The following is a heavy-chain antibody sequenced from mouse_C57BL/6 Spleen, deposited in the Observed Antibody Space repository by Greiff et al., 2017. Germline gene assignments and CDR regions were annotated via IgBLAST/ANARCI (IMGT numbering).Heavy chain of an antibody. CDR3: ARSLYYYGSSYGNAMDY. D-gene: IGHD1-1*01. J-gene: IGHJ4*01. CDR2: IYPGDGDT. Sequence: VQLQQSGAELVKPGASVKISCKASGYAFSSYWMNWVKQRPGKGLEWIGQIYPGDGDTNYNGKFKGKATLTADKSSSTAYMQLSSLTSEDSAVYFCARSLYYYGSSYGNAMDYWGQGTSVTVSS. CDR1: GYAFSSYW. V-gene: IGHV1-80*01.